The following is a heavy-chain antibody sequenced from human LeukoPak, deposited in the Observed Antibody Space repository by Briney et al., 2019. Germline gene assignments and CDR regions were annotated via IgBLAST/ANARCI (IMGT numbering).Heavy chain of an antibody. D-gene: IGHD1-7*01. CDR2: IYHSGST. Sequence: ASETLSLTCTVSGGSISSGFYSGWIRQPPGKGLEWIGSIYHSGSTSYNPSLKSRVTISVDTSKNQFSLQLSSVTAADTAVYYCARGAITGTINYWGQGTLVTVSS. CDR1: GGSISSGFY. CDR3: ARGAITGTINY. J-gene: IGHJ4*02. V-gene: IGHV4-38-2*02.